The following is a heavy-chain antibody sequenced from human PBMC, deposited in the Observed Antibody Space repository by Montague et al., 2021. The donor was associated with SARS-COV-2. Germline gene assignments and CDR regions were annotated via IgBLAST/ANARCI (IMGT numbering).Heavy chain of an antibody. CDR3: SRGAPGY. V-gene: IGHV4-34*01. CDR1: GGSFSDHH. D-gene: IGHD1-1*01. CDR2: INYGGST. Sequence: SETLSLTCAVYGGSFSDHHWTWSRQSPGGGLEWIGQINYGGSTKYNPSLMIKSTILIDTSTNQFSLKLTSVTAADTAVYYCSRGAPGYWGQGTLVTVSS. J-gene: IGHJ4*02.